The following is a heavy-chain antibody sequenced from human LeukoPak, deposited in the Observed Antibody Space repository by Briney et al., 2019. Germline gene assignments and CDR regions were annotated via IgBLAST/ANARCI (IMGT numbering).Heavy chain of an antibody. J-gene: IGHJ1*01. CDR1: GYTFTGYY. CDR2: IIPNSGGT. Sequence: ASVKVSCTASGYTFTGYYIHWVRQAPGQGLEWMGWIIPNSGGTNYAQKFQGRVTMTRDTSIGTAYMELSRLRSDDTAVYYCARGGGGLQHWGQGTLVTVSS. CDR3: ARGGGGLQH. D-gene: IGHD3-10*01. V-gene: IGHV1-2*02.